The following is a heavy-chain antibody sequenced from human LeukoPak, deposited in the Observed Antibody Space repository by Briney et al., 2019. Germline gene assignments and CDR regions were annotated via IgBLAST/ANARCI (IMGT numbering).Heavy chain of an antibody. Sequence: SVTVSCKASGGTFSSYAISWVRQAPGQGLEWLGGIIPIFGTANYAQKFQGRVTITADESTSTAYMELSSLRSEDTAVYYCARTLYAVVTPGEYYYYYGMDVWGQGTTVTVSS. CDR3: ARTLYAVVTPGEYYYYYGMDV. V-gene: IGHV1-69*13. J-gene: IGHJ6*02. CDR1: GGTFSSYA. CDR2: IIPIFGTA. D-gene: IGHD4-23*01.